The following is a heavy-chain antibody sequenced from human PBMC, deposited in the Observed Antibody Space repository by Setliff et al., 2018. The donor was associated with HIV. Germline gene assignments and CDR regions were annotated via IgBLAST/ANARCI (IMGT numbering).Heavy chain of an antibody. D-gene: IGHD3-16*01. CDR1: GFTFTNAW. CDR3: AKDWGSRLSYSFYYMDV. V-gene: IGHV3-15*01. Sequence: KPGGSLRLSCAASGFTFTNAWMSWVRQAPGKGLEWVGRIKSKTDGETEDYAAPVKGRFTISRDDSRSTLYLQMNSLRTEDTAVYYCAKDWGSRLSYSFYYMDVWGKGTTVTVS. CDR2: IKSKTDGETE. J-gene: IGHJ6*03.